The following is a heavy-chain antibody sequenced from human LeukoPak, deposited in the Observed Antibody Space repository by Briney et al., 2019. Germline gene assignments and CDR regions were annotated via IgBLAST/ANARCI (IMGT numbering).Heavy chain of an antibody. CDR1: GFTFDDYA. V-gene: IGHV3-9*01. CDR3: ARTRLVTTNWFDP. Sequence: GGSLRLSCAASGFTFDDYAMHWVRQAPGKGLEWVSGISWNSGSIGYADSVKGRFTISRGNAKNSLYLQMNSLRAEDTALYYCARTRLVTTNWFDPWGQGTLVTVST. CDR2: ISWNSGSI. J-gene: IGHJ5*02. D-gene: IGHD3-9*01.